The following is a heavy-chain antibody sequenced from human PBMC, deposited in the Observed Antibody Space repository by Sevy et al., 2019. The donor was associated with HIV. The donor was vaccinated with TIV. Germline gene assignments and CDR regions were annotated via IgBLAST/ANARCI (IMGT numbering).Heavy chain of an antibody. V-gene: IGHV1-2*02. CDR1: GYTFTDYY. J-gene: IGHJ4*02. CDR2: MNPDSGDT. Sequence: ASVKVSCKASGYTFTDYYIHWVRQAPGQGLEWMGWMNPDSGDTNYAERFQGRVTMTRDTSISTAYMELSRVRSDDTALYYCARAPSAYDFLGLWGQGTLVTVSS. CDR3: ARAPSAYDFLGL. D-gene: IGHD3-3*01.